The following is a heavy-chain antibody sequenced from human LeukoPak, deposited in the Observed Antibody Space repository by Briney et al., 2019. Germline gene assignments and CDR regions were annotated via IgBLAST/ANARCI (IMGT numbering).Heavy chain of an antibody. CDR3: AREVDGIAVAGIFPSYYYYGMDV. Sequence: SVKASCKASGGTFSSYAISWVRQAPGQGLEWMGGIIPIFGTANYAQKFQGRVTITADESTSTAYMELSSLRSEDTAVYYCAREVDGIAVAGIFPSYYYYGMDVWGQGTTVTVSS. CDR2: IIPIFGTA. J-gene: IGHJ6*02. V-gene: IGHV1-69*13. CDR1: GGTFSSYA. D-gene: IGHD6-19*01.